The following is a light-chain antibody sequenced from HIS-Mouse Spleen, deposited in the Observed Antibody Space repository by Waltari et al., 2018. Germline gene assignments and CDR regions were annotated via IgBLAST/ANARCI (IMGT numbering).Light chain of an antibody. J-gene: IGLJ3*02. Sequence: QSVLTQPPSASLTPGQRVTISCSGSSPNIGSNYVYWYQQLPGTAPKLLIYRNNQRPSGVPDRFSGSKSGTSASLAISGLRSEDEADYYCAAWDDSLSGPVFGGGTKLTVL. V-gene: IGLV1-47*01. CDR3: AAWDDSLSGPV. CDR2: RNN. CDR1: SPNIGSNY.